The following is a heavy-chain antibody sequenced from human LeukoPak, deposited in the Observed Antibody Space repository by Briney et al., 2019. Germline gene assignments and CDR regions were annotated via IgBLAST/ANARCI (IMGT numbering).Heavy chain of an antibody. CDR1: GFSFSDYN. Sequence: GGSLRLSCAASGFSFSDYNMSWIRQAPGKGLEWVSYISSSGNTIYYADSVKGRFTISRDNSKNSLYLQMNSLRAEDTALYYCARSPGGYSSGWNYYYYYMDVWGKGTTVTVSS. CDR2: ISSSGNTI. D-gene: IGHD6-19*01. CDR3: ARSPGGYSSGWNYYYYYMDV. J-gene: IGHJ6*03. V-gene: IGHV3-11*01.